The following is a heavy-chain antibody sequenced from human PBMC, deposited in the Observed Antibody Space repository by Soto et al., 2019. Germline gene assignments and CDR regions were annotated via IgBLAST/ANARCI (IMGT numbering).Heavy chain of an antibody. J-gene: IGHJ6*02. CDR1: GYSFTSYW. Sequence: GESLNISCKGSGYSFTSYWIGWVRQMPGKSLEWMGIIYPGDSDTRYSPSFQGQVTISADKSISTAYLQWSSLKASDTAMYYCARHPPDYDFWSGYSYYYGMDVWGQGTMVTVSS. D-gene: IGHD3-3*01. CDR3: ARHPPDYDFWSGYSYYYGMDV. V-gene: IGHV5-51*01. CDR2: IYPGDSDT.